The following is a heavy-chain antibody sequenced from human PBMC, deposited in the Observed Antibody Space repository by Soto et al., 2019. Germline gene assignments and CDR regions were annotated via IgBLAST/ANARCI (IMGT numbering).Heavy chain of an antibody. Sequence: PSQTLSLTCIVSGESIRSSSYYWGWIRQPPGKGLEGIGSIYYSGRTYYDPSFKSRVTISIDTSKNQFSLKLSSVTATDTAVYYCARQRTTVVTQAYFDHWGQGALVTVS. CDR3: ARQRTTVVTQAYFDH. J-gene: IGHJ4*02. CDR2: IYYSGRT. CDR1: GESIRSSSYY. D-gene: IGHD2-21*02. V-gene: IGHV4-39*01.